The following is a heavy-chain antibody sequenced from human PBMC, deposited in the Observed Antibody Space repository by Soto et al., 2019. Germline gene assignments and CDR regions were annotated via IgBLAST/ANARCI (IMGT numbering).Heavy chain of an antibody. J-gene: IGHJ6*03. V-gene: IGHV3-30*04. CDR1: GFTFSSYA. Sequence: GGSLRLSCAASGFTFSSYAMHWVRQAPGKGLEWVAVISYDGSNKYYADSVKGRFTISRDNSKNTLYLQMNSLRAEDTAVYYCARDVIVYDVRHYYMDVWGKGTTVTVSS. CDR3: ARDVIVYDVRHYYMDV. CDR2: ISYDGSNK. D-gene: IGHD2-21*01.